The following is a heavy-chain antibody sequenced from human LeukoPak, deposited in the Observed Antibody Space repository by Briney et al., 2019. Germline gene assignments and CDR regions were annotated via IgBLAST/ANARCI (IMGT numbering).Heavy chain of an antibody. J-gene: IGHJ4*02. V-gene: IGHV1-46*01. Sequence: ASVKVSCKASGYTFTGYYMHWVRQAPGQGLEWMGIINPSGGSTSYAQKFQGRVTMTRDTSTSTVYMELSSLRSEDTAVYYCARGPGDGYNSLQYFDYWGQGTLVTVSS. CDR2: INPSGGST. D-gene: IGHD5-24*01. CDR3: ARGPGDGYNSLQYFDY. CDR1: GYTFTGYY.